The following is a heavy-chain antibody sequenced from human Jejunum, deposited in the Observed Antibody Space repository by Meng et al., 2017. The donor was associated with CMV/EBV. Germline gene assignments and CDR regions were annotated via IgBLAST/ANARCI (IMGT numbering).Heavy chain of an antibody. CDR3: AKGAAFGVTAPDY. CDR2: IRGNGGSA. V-gene: IGHV3-23*01. D-gene: IGHD3-3*01. CDR1: GLPFSGYT. Sequence: SGLPFSGYTMTWVRQAPGKGLEWVSRIRGNGGSAAYADSVQDRFTIFRDNSQNTLYLQMNSLRAEDTAVYYCAKGAAFGVTAPDYWGQGTLVTVSS. J-gene: IGHJ4*02.